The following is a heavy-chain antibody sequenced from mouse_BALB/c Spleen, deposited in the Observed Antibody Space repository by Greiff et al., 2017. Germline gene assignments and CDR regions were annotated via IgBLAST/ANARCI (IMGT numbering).Heavy chain of an antibody. J-gene: IGHJ2*01. D-gene: IGHD2-4*01. CDR3: TRDYDYD. CDR1: GYTFTSYW. V-gene: IGHV1-69*02. Sequence: VKLQQPGAELVRPGASVKLSCKASGYTFTSYWINWVKQRPGQGLEWIGNIYPSDSYTNYNQKFKDKATLTVDKSSSTAYMQLSSPTSEDSAVYYCTRDYDYDWGQGTTLTVSS. CDR2: IYPSDSYT.